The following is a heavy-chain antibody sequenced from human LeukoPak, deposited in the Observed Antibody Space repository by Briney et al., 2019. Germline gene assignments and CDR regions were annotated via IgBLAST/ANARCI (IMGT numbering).Heavy chain of an antibody. CDR2: IIPLFGTT. J-gene: IGHJ3*02. CDR1: GGTFSSYA. D-gene: IGHD3-16*01. Sequence: SVKVSCKASGGTFSSYAINWVRHAPGQGLEWMGGIIPLFGTTNYAQKLQGRVTITADKSTSTAYMELSSLISEDTAVYYCARERLGLGIWGNYGPGVDTFDIWGQGTMVTVSS. CDR3: ARERLGLGIWGNYGPGVDTFDI. V-gene: IGHV1-69*06.